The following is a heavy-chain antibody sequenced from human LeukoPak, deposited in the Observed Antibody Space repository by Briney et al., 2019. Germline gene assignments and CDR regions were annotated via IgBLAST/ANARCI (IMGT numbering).Heavy chain of an antibody. V-gene: IGHV4-39*07. CDR3: ARVRGNSSSWKKRYYYYMDV. D-gene: IGHD6-13*01. CDR1: GGSISSSSYY. CDR2: IYYSGST. J-gene: IGHJ6*03. Sequence: SETLSLTCTVSGGSISSSSYYWGWIRQPPGKGLEWIGSIYYSGSTYYNPSLKSRVTISVDTSKNQFSLKLSSVTAADTAVYYCARVRGNSSSWKKRYYYYMDVWGKGTTVTVSS.